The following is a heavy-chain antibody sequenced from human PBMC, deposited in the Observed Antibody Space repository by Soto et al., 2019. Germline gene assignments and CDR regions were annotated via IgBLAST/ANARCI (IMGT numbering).Heavy chain of an antibody. CDR3: ARDQGKCLQSSHFDY. V-gene: IGHV3-48*03. J-gene: IGHJ4*02. CDR2: ISSSGSTI. D-gene: IGHD1-1*01. Sequence: GGSLRLSCAASGFTFSSYEMNWVRQAPGKGLEWVSYISSSGSTIYYADSVKGRFTISRDNAKNSLYLQMNSLRAEDTAVYYCARDQGKCLQSSHFDYWGQGTLVTVSS. CDR1: GFTFSSYE.